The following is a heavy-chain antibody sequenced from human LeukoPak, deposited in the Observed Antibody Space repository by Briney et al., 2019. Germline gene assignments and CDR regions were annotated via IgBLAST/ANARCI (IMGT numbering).Heavy chain of an antibody. D-gene: IGHD4-17*01. CDR1: GFTFSSYA. Sequence: PGGSLRLSCAASGFTFSSYAMSWVRQAPGKGLEWVSTISGSDGSTYNADSVKGRFTMSRDNSKNTLFLQMNSLRAEDTAVYYCAKLLYGDYTLDAFDIWGQGTMVTVSS. CDR3: AKLLYGDYTLDAFDI. CDR2: ISGSDGST. J-gene: IGHJ3*02. V-gene: IGHV3-23*01.